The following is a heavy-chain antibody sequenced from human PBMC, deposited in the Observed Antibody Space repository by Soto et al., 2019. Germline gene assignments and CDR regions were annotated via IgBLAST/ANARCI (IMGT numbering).Heavy chain of an antibody. CDR3: ARGLSYYDSSGYSDAFDI. CDR2: IIPVFGIE. Sequence: RASVKVSCKASGGTFSSYGVSWVRQAPGQGLEWMGRIIPVFGIEHYAQKSQGRVTVTADESTSTAYMELSGLTSEDTAVYYCARGLSYYDSSGYSDAFDIWGQGTLVTVSS. J-gene: IGHJ3*02. CDR1: GGTFSSYG. V-gene: IGHV1-69*13. D-gene: IGHD3-22*01.